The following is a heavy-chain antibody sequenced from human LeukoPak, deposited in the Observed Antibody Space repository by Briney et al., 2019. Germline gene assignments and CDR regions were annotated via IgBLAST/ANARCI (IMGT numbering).Heavy chain of an antibody. CDR2: ISYDGSNK. CDR1: GFTFSSYG. D-gene: IGHD3-3*01. J-gene: IGHJ6*03. CDR3: SREYYDFWSGYYANYYYYYYMDV. Sequence: PGGSLRLSCAASGFTFSSYGMHWVRQAPGKGLEWVAVISYDGSNKYYADSVKGRFTISRDNAKKTLYLQMNSLRAEDTAVYYCSREYYDFWSGYYANYYYYYYMDVWGKGTTVTVSS. V-gene: IGHV3-30*03.